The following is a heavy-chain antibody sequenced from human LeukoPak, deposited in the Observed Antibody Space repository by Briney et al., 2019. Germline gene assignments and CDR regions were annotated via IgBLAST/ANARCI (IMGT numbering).Heavy chain of an antibody. CDR3: ARDPFGEGGINY. CDR2: IYYSGST. CDR1: GGSISSYY. Sequence: SETLSLTCTVSGGSISSYYWSWIRQPPGKGLEWIGYIYYSGSTNYDPSLKSRVTISVDTSKNQFSLKLTSVTAADTAVYYCARDPFGEGGINYWGQGTLVTVSS. J-gene: IGHJ4*02. D-gene: IGHD3-10*01. V-gene: IGHV4-59*01.